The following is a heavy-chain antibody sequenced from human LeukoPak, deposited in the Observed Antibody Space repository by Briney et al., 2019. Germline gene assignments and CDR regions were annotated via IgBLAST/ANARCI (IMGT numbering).Heavy chain of an antibody. D-gene: IGHD5-12*01. Sequence: KPSETLSLTCTVSGGSISSHYWSWIRQPPGKGLEWIGYIYYSGSTNYNPSFKSRVTISVDTSKNQFSLKLSSVTAADTAVYYCATLEMGLYSGYDEGRSHYFDYWGQGTLVTVSS. V-gene: IGHV4-59*11. CDR3: ATLEMGLYSGYDEGRSHYFDY. CDR2: IYYSGST. CDR1: GGSISSHY. J-gene: IGHJ4*02.